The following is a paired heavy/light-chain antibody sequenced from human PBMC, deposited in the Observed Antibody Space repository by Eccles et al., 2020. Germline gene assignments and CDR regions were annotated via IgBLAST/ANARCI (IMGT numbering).Heavy chain of an antibody. J-gene: IGHJ6*02. CDR3: AKGGSREEGDYYYYHGMDV. D-gene: IGHD1-26*01. Sequence: QVQLVESGGGVVQPGRSLRLSCAASGFTFSSYGIHWVRQAPGKGLEWVALISYDGSKKYYADSMKGRFTISRDNSKNTVYLQMHSLRAEDTAVYYCAKGGSREEGDYYYYHGMDVWGQGATVSVSS. CDR1: GFTFSSYG. CDR2: ISYDGSKK. V-gene: IGHV3-30*18.
Light chain of an antibody. CDR1: QSVSTY. V-gene: IGKV3-11*01. Sequence: EIVLTQSPATLSLSPGERATLSCRASQSVSTYLAWYQQKPGQAPRLLIYDASNRATGIPPRFSGSGSGTDFTLTISSLEPEDFAVYYCQQRSNWPLTFGQGTKLEIK. CDR2: DAS. CDR3: QQRSNWPLT. J-gene: IGKJ2*01.